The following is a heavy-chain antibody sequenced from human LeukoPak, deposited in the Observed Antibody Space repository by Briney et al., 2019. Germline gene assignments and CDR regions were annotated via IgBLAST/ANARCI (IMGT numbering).Heavy chain of an antibody. CDR1: GFTFSSYA. V-gene: IGHV3-23*01. D-gene: IGHD6-19*01. CDR2: ISGSGGNI. Sequence: GGSLRLSCAASGFTFSSYAMSWVRQAPGKGPEWVSAISGSGGNIYYADSVKGRFTISRDNAKNSLSLQMNSLRAEDTAVYYCARQRGSGCLDYWGQGTLVTVSS. J-gene: IGHJ4*02. CDR3: ARQRGSGCLDY.